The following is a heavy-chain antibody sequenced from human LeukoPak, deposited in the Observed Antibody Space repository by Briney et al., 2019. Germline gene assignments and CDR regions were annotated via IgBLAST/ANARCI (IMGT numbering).Heavy chain of an antibody. D-gene: IGHD3-3*01. CDR2: ISYDGSNK. CDR3: AKDHYWSIDY. V-gene: IGHV3-30*04. J-gene: IGHJ4*02. Sequence: GGSLRLSCAASGFTFSSYAMHWVRQAPGKGLEWVAVISYDGSNKYYADSVKGRFTISRDNSKNTLYLQMNSLRAEDTGVYYCAKDHYWSIDYWGRGTLVTVSS. CDR1: GFTFSSYA.